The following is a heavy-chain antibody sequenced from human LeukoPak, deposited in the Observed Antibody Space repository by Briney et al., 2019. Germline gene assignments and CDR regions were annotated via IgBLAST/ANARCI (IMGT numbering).Heavy chain of an antibody. J-gene: IGHJ3*01. Sequence: ASVKISCKASGYTFTSYYIHWVRQAPGQGLEWMGIINPSGGSTDYAQKFQDRVTETRDTSTSTVYMELSSLRPEDTAIYYCARPLAPVMLNAFDVWGQGTMVTVSS. V-gene: IGHV1-46*01. D-gene: IGHD2-8*01. CDR1: GYTFTSYY. CDR3: ARPLAPVMLNAFDV. CDR2: INPSGGST.